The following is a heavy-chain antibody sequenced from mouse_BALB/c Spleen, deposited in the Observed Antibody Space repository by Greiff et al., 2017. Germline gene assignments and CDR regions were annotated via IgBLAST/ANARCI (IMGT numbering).Heavy chain of an antibody. Sequence: EVKLVESGGGLVQPGGSLKLSCAASGFTFSSYGMSWVRQTPDKRLELVATINSNGGSTYYPDSVKGRFTISRDNAKNTLYLQMSSLKSEDTAMYYCARDRDAMDYWGQGTSVTVSS. V-gene: IGHV5-6-3*01. J-gene: IGHJ4*01. CDR2: INSNGGST. CDR3: ARDRDAMDY. D-gene: IGHD3-1*01. CDR1: GFTFSSYG.